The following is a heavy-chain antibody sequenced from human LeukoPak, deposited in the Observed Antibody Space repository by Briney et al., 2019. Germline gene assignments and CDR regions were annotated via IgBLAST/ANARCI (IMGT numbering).Heavy chain of an antibody. D-gene: IGHD1-26*01. Sequence: GGSLRLSCAASGFTFSSYWMSWVRQAPGKGLEWVANIKQDGGEKNYVDSVKGRFTISRDNAKNSLYLQMNSLRAEDTAVYYCARDQESSGWGYWGQGTLVTVSS. CDR3: ARDQESSGWGY. J-gene: IGHJ4*02. CDR1: GFTFSSYW. CDR2: IKQDGGEK. V-gene: IGHV3-7*01.